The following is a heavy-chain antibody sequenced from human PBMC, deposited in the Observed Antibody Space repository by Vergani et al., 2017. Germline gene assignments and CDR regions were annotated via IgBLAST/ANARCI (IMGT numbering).Heavy chain of an antibody. CDR2: MKPNSGNT. J-gene: IGHJ6*03. Sequence: QVQLVQSGAEVKKPGASVKVSCKASGYTFSSYDINWVRQATGQGLEWMGWMKPNSGNTGYAQKFQGRVTMTRNTSIRTGYMELGSLRSEDTAVYYCERDRVGSSWYDPEYYMDVWGKGTTVTVSS. CDR3: ERDRVGSSWYDPEYYMDV. V-gene: IGHV1-8*01. CDR1: GYTFSSYD. D-gene: IGHD6-13*01.